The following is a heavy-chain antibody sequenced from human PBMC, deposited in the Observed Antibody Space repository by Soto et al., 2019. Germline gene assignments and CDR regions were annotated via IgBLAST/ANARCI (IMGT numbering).Heavy chain of an antibody. CDR1: GGSIRRHY. CDR2: IYYSEST. V-gene: IGHV4-59*08. D-gene: IGHD6-13*01. CDR3: ARHSYIAAAGPYWFDP. Sequence: SETLSLTCTVSGGSIRRHYWIWIRQPPGKGLEWIGYIYYSESTNYNPSLKSRATISVDTSKNQFSLKLSSVTAADTAVYYCARHSYIAAAGPYWFDPWGQGTLVTVSS. J-gene: IGHJ5*02.